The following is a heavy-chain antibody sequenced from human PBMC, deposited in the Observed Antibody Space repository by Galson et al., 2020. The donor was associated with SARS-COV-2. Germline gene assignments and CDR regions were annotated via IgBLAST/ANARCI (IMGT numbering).Heavy chain of an antibody. CDR2: ISYDGSNK. CDR1: GFTFSSYA. CDR3: ARDQQSWIQLCFDY. Sequence: TGGSLRLSCAASGFTFSSYAMHWVRQAPGKGLEWVAVISYDGSNKYYADSVKGRFTISRDNSKNTLYLQMNSLRAEDTAVYYCARDQQSWIQLCFDYWGQGTLVTVSS. D-gene: IGHD5-18*01. J-gene: IGHJ4*02. V-gene: IGHV3-30-3*01.